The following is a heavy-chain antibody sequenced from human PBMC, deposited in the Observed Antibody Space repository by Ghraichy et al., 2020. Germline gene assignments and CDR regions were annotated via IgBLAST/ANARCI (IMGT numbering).Heavy chain of an antibody. V-gene: IGHV1-8*01. Sequence: ASVKVSCKASGYTFTSYDINWVRQATGQGLAWMGWMNPNSGNTGYAQKFQGRATMTRNTSISTAYMELSSLRSEDTAVYYCAGGWDYGDYWYFDLWSRGTLVTVSS. CDR1: GYTFTSYD. CDR3: AGGWDYGDYWYFDL. D-gene: IGHD4-17*01. CDR2: MNPNSGNT. J-gene: IGHJ2*01.